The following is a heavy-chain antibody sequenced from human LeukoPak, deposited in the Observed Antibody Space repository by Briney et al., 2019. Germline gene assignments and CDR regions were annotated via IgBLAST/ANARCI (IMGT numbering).Heavy chain of an antibody. CDR1: GFTFSTSS. D-gene: IGHD3/OR15-3a*01. V-gene: IGHV3-48*01. J-gene: IGHJ4*02. Sequence: GGSLRLSCAASGFTFSTSSMNWVRQAPGKGLEWVSYISGSSSPIYYADSVKGRFTISRDNAKNSLYLQMTSLRAEDTAVYYCARETGLGGDYWGQGTLVTVSS. CDR2: ISGSSSPI. CDR3: ARETGLGGDY.